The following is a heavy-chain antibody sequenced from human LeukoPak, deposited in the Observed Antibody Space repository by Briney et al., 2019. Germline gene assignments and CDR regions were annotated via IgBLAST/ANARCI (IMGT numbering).Heavy chain of an antibody. Sequence: PSQTLSLTCTVSGGSISSGDYYWSWIRQPPGKGLEWIGYIYCSGSTYYNPSLKSRVTISVDTSKNQFSLKLSSVTAADTAVYYCASGESYYYGMDVWGQGTTVTVSS. CDR3: ASGESYYYGMDV. CDR2: IYCSGST. V-gene: IGHV4-30-4*01. J-gene: IGHJ6*02. CDR1: GGSISSGDYY.